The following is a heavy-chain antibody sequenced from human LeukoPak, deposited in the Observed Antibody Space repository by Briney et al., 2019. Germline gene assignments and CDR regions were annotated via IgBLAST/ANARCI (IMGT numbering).Heavy chain of an antibody. J-gene: IGHJ4*02. V-gene: IGHV4-39*07. CDR2: IYYSGST. D-gene: IGHD1-1*01. Sequence: PSETLSLTCTVSGGSISSSSYYWGWIRQPPGKGLEWIGSIYYSGSTYYNPSLKSRVTISVDTPKNQFSLKLSSVTAADTAVYYCARVQTGTTLGEFDYWGQGTLVTVSS. CDR1: GGSISSSSYY. CDR3: ARVQTGTTLGEFDY.